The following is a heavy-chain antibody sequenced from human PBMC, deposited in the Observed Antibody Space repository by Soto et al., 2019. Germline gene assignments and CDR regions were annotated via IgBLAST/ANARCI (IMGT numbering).Heavy chain of an antibody. D-gene: IGHD3-3*01. CDR1: GFSLSTSGVG. J-gene: IGHJ5*02. Sequence: QITLKESGPTLVKPTQTLTLTCTFSGFSLSTSGVGVGWIRQPPGKALEWLALIYWDDDKRYSPSLKSRLTITKDTSKNQVVLTMTNMDPVDTATYYCAHTYYDFWGGYYRYNWFDPWGQGTLVTVSS. CDR2: IYWDDDK. CDR3: AHTYYDFWGGYYRYNWFDP. V-gene: IGHV2-5*02.